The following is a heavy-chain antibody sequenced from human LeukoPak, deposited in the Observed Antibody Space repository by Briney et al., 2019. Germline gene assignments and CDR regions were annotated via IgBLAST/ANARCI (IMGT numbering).Heavy chain of an antibody. D-gene: IGHD6-19*01. Sequence: GGSLRLSCAASGFTFSSHGMHWVRQAPGKGLVWVSRINSDESSTTYADSVKGRFTISRDNAKNTLYLQMDSLRAEDTAVYYCARGFRVITVAGFDYWGQGTLVTVSS. CDR3: ARGFRVITVAGFDY. CDR1: GFTFSSHG. V-gene: IGHV3-74*01. CDR2: INSDESST. J-gene: IGHJ4*02.